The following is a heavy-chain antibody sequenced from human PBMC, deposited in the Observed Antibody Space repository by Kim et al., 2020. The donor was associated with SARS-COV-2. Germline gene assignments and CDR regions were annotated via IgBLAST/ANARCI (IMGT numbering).Heavy chain of an antibody. V-gene: IGHV1-3*01. CDR3: ARIVWFGTVNWFDP. D-gene: IGHD3-10*01. J-gene: IGHJ5*02. Sequence: YAETFQGRLIMTRDTYARTAYMELSSLRSEDTAVYYCARIVWFGTVNWFDPWGQGTLVTVSS.